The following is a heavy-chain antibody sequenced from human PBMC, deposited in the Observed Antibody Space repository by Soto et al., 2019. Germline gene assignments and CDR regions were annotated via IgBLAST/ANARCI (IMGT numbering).Heavy chain of an antibody. V-gene: IGHV4-31*01. CDR3: ARKXAFXNFDY. J-gene: IGHJ4*02. D-gene: IGHD3-22*01. CDR2: IYYRVXT. Sequence: QVXLQESGPGLVKPSQTLSLTCTVSGGSISSGGYYWSWIRQHPGKGLEWLGYIYYRVXTYYSTXXXXXXXXXXXXXXXXXXXXXXXXXXXDTGVYYCARKXAFXNFDYWGQGTLVXVXS. CDR1: GGSISSGGYY.